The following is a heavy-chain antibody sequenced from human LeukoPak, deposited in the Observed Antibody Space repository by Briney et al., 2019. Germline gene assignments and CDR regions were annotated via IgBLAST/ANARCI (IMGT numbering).Heavy chain of an antibody. V-gene: IGHV1-3*01. J-gene: IGHJ6*02. CDR2: INAGNGNT. Sequence: ASVKVSCKASGYTFTSYAMHWVRQAPGQRLEWMGWINAGNGNTKYSQKFQGRVTITRDTSASTAYMELSSLRSEDTAVYYCVRDDFYYVQKNYYYGMDVWGQGTTVTVSS. CDR3: VRDDFYYVQKNYYYGMDV. D-gene: IGHD3-10*02. CDR1: GYTFTSYA.